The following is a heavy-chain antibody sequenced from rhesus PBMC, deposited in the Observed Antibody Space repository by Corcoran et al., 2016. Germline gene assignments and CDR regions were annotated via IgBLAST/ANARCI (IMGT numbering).Heavy chain of an antibody. CDR2: IYGNSAGT. CDR1: GGSISGGYY. CDR3: ARSTYYNIWTGYS. J-gene: IGHJ4*01. V-gene: IGHV4S7*01. D-gene: IGHD3-3*01. Sequence: QVQLQESGPGLVKPSETLSLTCAVSGGSISGGYYWGWIRQHPGKGLEWIGNIYGNSAGTTSNPSRKIRVTISKDTSKNQFSLKLSSGTAADTAVYYCARSTYYNIWTGYSWGQGVLVTVSS.